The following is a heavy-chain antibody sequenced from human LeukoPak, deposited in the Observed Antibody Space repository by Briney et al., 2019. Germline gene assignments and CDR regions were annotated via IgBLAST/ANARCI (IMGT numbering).Heavy chain of an antibody. J-gene: IGHJ4*02. Sequence: GGSLRLSCAASGFTFSSYAMSWVRQAPGKGLEWVSAISGSGGSTYYADSVKGRFTISRDNSKNTLYLQMNSLRGEDTAVYYCAKDFGITGTGGAHFDHWGQGALITVSS. D-gene: IGHD1-20*01. CDR3: AKDFGITGTGGAHFDH. CDR2: ISGSGGST. V-gene: IGHV3-23*01. CDR1: GFTFSSYA.